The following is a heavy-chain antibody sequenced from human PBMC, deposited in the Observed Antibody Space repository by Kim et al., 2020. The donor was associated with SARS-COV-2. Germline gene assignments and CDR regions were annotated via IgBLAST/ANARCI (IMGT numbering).Heavy chain of an antibody. J-gene: IGHJ6*02. Sequence: GGSLRLSCAASGFTFSSYSMNWVRQAPGKGLEWVSSISSSSSYIYYADSVKGRFTISRDNAKNSLYLQMNSLRAEDTAVYYCARGCGDYDILTGYQPICYYYYGMDVWGQGTTVTVSS. CDR1: GFTFSSYS. CDR2: ISSSSSYI. V-gene: IGHV3-21*01. D-gene: IGHD3-9*01. CDR3: ARGCGDYDILTGYQPICYYYYGMDV.